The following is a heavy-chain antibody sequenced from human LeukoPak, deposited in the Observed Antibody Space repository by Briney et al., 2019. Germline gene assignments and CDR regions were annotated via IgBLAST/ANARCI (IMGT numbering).Heavy chain of an antibody. D-gene: IGHD6-13*01. CDR2: IRSNTYGGST. CDR1: GFTFGDYG. J-gene: IGHJ5*02. CDR3: ARVSRGGITASWCDP. Sequence: HPGRSLRLSCEGSGFTFGDYGVGWFRQAPGKGLQWVTSIRSNTYGGSTEYVPSVKGRFTISRDDSNSIAYLQMNSLKAEDTAIYYCARVSRGGITASWCDPWGQGTLGTVSS. V-gene: IGHV3-49*03.